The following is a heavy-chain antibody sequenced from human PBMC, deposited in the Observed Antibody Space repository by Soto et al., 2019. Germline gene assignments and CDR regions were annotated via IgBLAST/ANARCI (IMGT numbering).Heavy chain of an antibody. D-gene: IGHD3-9*01. CDR2: IIPILGIA. CDR3: ARGGGVLRYFAWFRH. V-gene: IGHV1-69*02. Sequence: QVQLVQSGAEVKKPGSSVKVSCKASGGTFSSYTISWVRQAPGQGLEWRGRIIPILGIANYAQKFQGRVTITADKSTSTAYMELSSLRSEDTAVYYCARGGGVLRYFAWFRHWGQGTLVTVSS. J-gene: IGHJ4*02. CDR1: GGTFSSYT.